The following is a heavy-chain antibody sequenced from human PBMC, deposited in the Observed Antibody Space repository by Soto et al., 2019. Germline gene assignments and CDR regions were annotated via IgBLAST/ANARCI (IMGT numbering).Heavy chain of an antibody. D-gene: IGHD5-18*01. CDR1: GGSISSYY. CDR2: IYYSGST. J-gene: IGHJ4*02. V-gene: IGHV4-59*01. Sequence: SETLSLTCTVSGGSISSYYWSWIRQPPGKGLEWIGYIYYSGSTNYNPSLKSRVTISVDTSKNQFSLKLSSVTAADTAVYYCALSRYSYGTEHNFDYWGQGTLVTVSS. CDR3: ALSRYSYGTEHNFDY.